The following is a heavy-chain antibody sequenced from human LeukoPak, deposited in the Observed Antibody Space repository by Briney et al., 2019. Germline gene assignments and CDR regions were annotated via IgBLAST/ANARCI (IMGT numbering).Heavy chain of an antibody. D-gene: IGHD2-21*02. Sequence: SETLSLTCAVYGGSFSGYYWSWIRQPPGKGLEWIGEINHSGSTNYNPSLKSRVTISVDTSKNQFSLKLSSVTAADTAVYHCARESYAHIVVVTAIPRWYSDLWGRGTLVTVSS. CDR3: ARESYAHIVVVTAIPRWYSDL. J-gene: IGHJ2*01. V-gene: IGHV4-34*01. CDR2: INHSGST. CDR1: GGSFSGYY.